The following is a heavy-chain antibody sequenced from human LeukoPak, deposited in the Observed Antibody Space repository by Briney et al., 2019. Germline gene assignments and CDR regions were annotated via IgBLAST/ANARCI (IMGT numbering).Heavy chain of an antibody. D-gene: IGHD3-22*01. J-gene: IGHJ3*02. V-gene: IGHV4-59*01. CDR2: IYYSGST. Sequence: SETLSLTCTVSGGSISSYYWSWIRQPPGKGLEWIGYIYYSGSTNYNPSLKSRVTISVDTSQNQFSLKLSSVTAADTAVYYCARDGAGAYYYDSSDRGAFDIWGQGTMVTVSS. CDR1: GGSISSYY. CDR3: ARDGAGAYYYDSSDRGAFDI.